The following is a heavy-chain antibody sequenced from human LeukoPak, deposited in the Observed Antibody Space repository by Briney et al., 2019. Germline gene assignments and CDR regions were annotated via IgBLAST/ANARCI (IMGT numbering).Heavy chain of an antibody. CDR3: AREETPDYVWGVPTS. V-gene: IGHV1-2*02. CDR1: GYTFTDHY. J-gene: IGHJ4*02. Sequence: ASVKVSCKALGYTFTDHYFHWLRQAPGQGLEWMGWIHPGRGDTNYAQKFQGRVSLTRDTSISTVYMELSSLRSEDTAVYYCAREETPDYVWGVPTSWGQGTLVTVSS. D-gene: IGHD3-16*01. CDR2: IHPGRGDT.